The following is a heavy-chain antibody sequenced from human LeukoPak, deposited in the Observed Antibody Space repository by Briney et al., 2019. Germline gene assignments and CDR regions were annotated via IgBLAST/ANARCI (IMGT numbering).Heavy chain of an antibody. CDR1: GGSFSGYY. CDR3: ATHSSGYYLPQH. Sequence: SETLSLTCAVYGGSFSGYYWSWIRQPPGKGLEWIGEINHSGSTNYNPSLKSRVTISVDTSKNQFSLKLSSVTAADTAVYYCATHSSGYYLPQHWGQGTLVTVSP. V-gene: IGHV4-34*01. J-gene: IGHJ1*01. D-gene: IGHD3-22*01. CDR2: INHSGST.